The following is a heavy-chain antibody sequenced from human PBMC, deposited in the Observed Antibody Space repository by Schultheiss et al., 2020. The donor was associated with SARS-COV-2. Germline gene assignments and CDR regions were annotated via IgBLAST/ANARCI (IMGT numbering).Heavy chain of an antibody. J-gene: IGHJ4*02. CDR3: TTVKASRQQLAIPYYFDY. V-gene: IGHV3-15*07. Sequence: GESLKISCAASGFTFSNAWMNWVRQAPGKGLEWVGRIKSKTDGGTTDYAAPVKGRFTISRDDSKNTLYLQMNSLKTEDTAVYYCTTVKASRQQLAIPYYFDYWGQGTLVTVSS. CDR1: GFTFSNAW. CDR2: IKSKTDGGTT. D-gene: IGHD6-13*01.